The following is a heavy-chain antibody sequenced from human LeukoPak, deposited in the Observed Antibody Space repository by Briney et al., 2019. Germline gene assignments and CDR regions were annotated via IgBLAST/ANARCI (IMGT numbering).Heavy chain of an antibody. Sequence: PSETLSLTCTVSGGSISSGSYYWSWIRQPAGKGLEWIGRIYTSGSTNYNPSLKSRVTISVDTSKNQFSLKLSSVTAADTAVYYCARLEITTVTTSDYWGQGTLVTVSS. CDR1: GGSISSGSYY. CDR2: IYTSGST. V-gene: IGHV4-61*02. CDR3: ARLEITTVTTSDY. D-gene: IGHD4-17*01. J-gene: IGHJ4*02.